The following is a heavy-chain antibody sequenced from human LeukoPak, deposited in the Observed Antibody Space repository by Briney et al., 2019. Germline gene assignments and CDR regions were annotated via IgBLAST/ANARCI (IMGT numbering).Heavy chain of an antibody. CDR1: GFTFSSYA. Sequence: PGGSLRLSCAASGFTFSSYAMSWVRQAPGKGLEWVSAISGSGGSTYYADSVKGRFTISRDNSKDMLYLQMNSLRAEDTAVYYCASGDYGNWFDPWGQGTLVTVSS. D-gene: IGHD4/OR15-4a*01. V-gene: IGHV3-23*01. CDR3: ASGDYGNWFDP. CDR2: ISGSGGST. J-gene: IGHJ5*02.